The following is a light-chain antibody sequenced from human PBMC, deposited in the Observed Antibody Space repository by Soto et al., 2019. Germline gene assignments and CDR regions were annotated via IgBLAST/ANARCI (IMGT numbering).Light chain of an antibody. CDR3: HQFGSFPRT. CDR1: QSVGIS. CDR2: SAF. J-gene: IGKJ1*01. V-gene: IGKV3-20*01. Sequence: DIVLTQSPGTLSLSPGERATLSCMASQSVGISLSWYQHKSGQPPRLLIYSAFNRATGIPERFSGSGAGTDFTLTISRLEPEDFAVYSCHQFGSFPRTFGQGTQVVIK.